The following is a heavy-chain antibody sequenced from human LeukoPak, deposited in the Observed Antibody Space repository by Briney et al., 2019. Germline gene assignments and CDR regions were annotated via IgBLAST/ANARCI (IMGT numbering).Heavy chain of an antibody. V-gene: IGHV3-23*01. D-gene: IGHD3-22*01. Sequence: GGSLRLSCAASGFTFSTYAMSWVRQIPGKGLEWVSAISGSDDGTYYADSVKGRFTISRDNSRNTLYLQMNSLRAEDTAVYYCAKAGYYDSSGYPTTDYWGQGTLVTVSS. CDR1: GFTFSTYA. CDR2: ISGSDDGT. CDR3: AKAGYYDSSGYPTTDY. J-gene: IGHJ4*02.